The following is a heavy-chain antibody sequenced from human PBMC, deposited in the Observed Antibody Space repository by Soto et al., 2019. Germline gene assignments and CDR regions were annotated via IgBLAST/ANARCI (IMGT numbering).Heavy chain of an antibody. V-gene: IGHV1-3*01. Sequence: VQLVQSGAGVKKPGASVKLSCRGSGYTFTTYAMHWVRQAPGQSLDWMGWINPGYGNTKYSQKFQDRVTITRDVTATTVYMELTSLTSKDTAVYVGARVGWYPQGYGDWHYWGQGALVTVSS. CDR2: INPGYGNT. CDR3: ARVGWYPQGYGDWHY. D-gene: IGHD4-17*01. CDR1: GYTFTTYA. J-gene: IGHJ4*02.